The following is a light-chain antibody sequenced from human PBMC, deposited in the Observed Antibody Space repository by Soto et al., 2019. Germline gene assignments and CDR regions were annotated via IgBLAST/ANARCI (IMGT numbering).Light chain of an antibody. V-gene: IGKV3-11*01. CDR1: QRVSNY. CDR3: LQRSNWPLT. Sequence: EIVLTQSTATLSLSPGERATLSCRASQRVSNYIAWYQQKPGQAPRLLIYDASNSATGVPARFSGSGSGTDLALTISSLEPEDFAVYYCLQRSNWPLTFGGGTKVEIK. J-gene: IGKJ4*01. CDR2: DAS.